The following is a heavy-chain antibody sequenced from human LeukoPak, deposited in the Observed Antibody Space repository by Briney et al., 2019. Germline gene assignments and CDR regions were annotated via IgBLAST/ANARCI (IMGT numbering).Heavy chain of an antibody. CDR2: INPNSGDT. Sequence: ASVKVSCKASGYTFTGSYIHWVRQAPGQGLEWMGWINPNSGDTNYAQKFQGRVTMTRDTSTSTVYMELSSLRSEDTAVYYCAREWDIVAPTTNLTDYWGQGTLVTVSS. CDR3: AREWDIVAPTTNLTDY. D-gene: IGHD5-12*01. V-gene: IGHV1-2*02. J-gene: IGHJ4*02. CDR1: GYTFTGSY.